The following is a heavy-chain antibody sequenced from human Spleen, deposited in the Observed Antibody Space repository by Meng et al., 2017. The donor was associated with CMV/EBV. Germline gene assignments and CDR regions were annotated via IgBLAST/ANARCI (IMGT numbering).Heavy chain of an antibody. J-gene: IGHJ5*02. CDR1: GYTFTGYY. Sequence: ASVKVSCKASGYTFTGYYMHWVRQAPGQGLEWMGWINPDSGGTNYAQKFQGRVTMTRDTSISTAYMELSSLRSEDTAVYYCARDWLDTAMVPWFDPWGQGTLVTVSS. V-gene: IGHV1-2*02. CDR2: INPDSGGT. CDR3: ARDWLDTAMVPWFDP. D-gene: IGHD5-18*01.